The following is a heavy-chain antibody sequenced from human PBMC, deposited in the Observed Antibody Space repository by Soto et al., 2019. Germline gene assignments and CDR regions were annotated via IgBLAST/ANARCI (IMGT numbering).Heavy chain of an antibody. CDR1: GGSISSYY. CDR2: IYYSGST. CDR3: ARARRITIFGVVIYNWFDP. Sequence: SETLSLTCTVSGGSISSYYWSWIRQPPGKGLEWIGYIYYSGSTNYNPSLKSRVTISVDTSKNQFSLKLSSVTAADTAVYYCARARRITIFGVVIYNWFDPWGQGTLVTVSS. D-gene: IGHD3-3*01. V-gene: IGHV4-59*01. J-gene: IGHJ5*02.